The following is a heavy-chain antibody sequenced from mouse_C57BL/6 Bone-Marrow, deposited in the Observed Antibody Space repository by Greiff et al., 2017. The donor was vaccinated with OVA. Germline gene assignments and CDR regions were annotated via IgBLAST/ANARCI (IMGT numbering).Heavy chain of an antibody. Sequence: EVHLVQSGPELVKPGASVKISCKASGYSFTDYNMNWVKQSNGKSLEWIGVINPNYGTTSYNQKFKGKATLTVDQSSSTAYMQLNSLTSEDSAVYYCAGGSYDGCPRYGYFDVWGTGTTVTVSS. CDR2: INPNYGTT. V-gene: IGHV1-39*01. J-gene: IGHJ1*03. D-gene: IGHD2-3*01. CDR3: AGGSYDGCPRYGYFDV. CDR1: GYSFTDYN.